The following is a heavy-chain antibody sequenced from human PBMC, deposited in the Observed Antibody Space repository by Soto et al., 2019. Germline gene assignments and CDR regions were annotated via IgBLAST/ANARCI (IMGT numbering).Heavy chain of an antibody. CDR1: GFTFSSYS. CDR3: ARQLAIVGPDQRYEY. V-gene: IGHV3-33*01. D-gene: IGHD1-26*01. CDR2: IWYDGSNK. J-gene: IGHJ4*02. Sequence: GGSLRLSCAASGFTFSSYSMPWVRHAPGKGLEWVAVIWYDGSNKYYADSVQGRFTISIHNSKSTLDLQMNSRRGEDTALYACARQLAIVGPDQRYEYCCQGTLLTVPS.